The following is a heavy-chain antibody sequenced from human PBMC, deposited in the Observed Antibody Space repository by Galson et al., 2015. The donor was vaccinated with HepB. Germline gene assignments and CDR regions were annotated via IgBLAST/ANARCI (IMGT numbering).Heavy chain of an antibody. CDR2: IIPILGIA. J-gene: IGHJ3*02. D-gene: IGHD3-9*01. Sequence: SVKVCCKASGGTFSSYTISWVRQAPGQGLEWMGRIIPILGIANYAQKFQGRVTITADKSTSTAYMELRSLRSDDTAVYYCARYDILTGGYDAFDIWGQGTMVTVSS. V-gene: IGHV1-69*02. CDR3: ARYDILTGGYDAFDI. CDR1: GGTFSSYT.